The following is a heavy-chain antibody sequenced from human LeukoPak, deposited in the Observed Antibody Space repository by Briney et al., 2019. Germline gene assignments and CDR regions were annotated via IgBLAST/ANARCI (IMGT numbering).Heavy chain of an antibody. CDR2: INPNSGGT. V-gene: IGHV1-2*02. J-gene: IGHJ4*02. D-gene: IGHD2-15*01. Sequence: ASVKVSCKASGYTFTGYYMHWVRQAPGQGLEWMGWINPNSGGTNYAQKFRGRVTMTRDTSISTAYMELSRLRSDDTAVYYCARGYCSGGSCYYYFDYWGQGTLVTASS. CDR3: ARGYCSGGSCYYYFDY. CDR1: GYTFTGYY.